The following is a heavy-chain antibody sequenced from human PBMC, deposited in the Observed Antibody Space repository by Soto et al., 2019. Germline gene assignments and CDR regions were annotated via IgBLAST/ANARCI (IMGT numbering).Heavy chain of an antibody. V-gene: IGHV3-53*01. D-gene: IGHD2-2*01. CDR3: ARDRGSRGYCSSNSCPYYYGMDV. CDR2: IYSGGST. Sequence: GSLRLSCAASGFTVSSNYMSWVRQAPGKGLELVSVIYSGGSTYYADSVKGRFTISRDNSKNTLYLQMNSLRAEDTAVYYCARDRGSRGYCSSNSCPYYYGMDVWGQGTTVTVSS. J-gene: IGHJ6*02. CDR1: GFTVSSNY.